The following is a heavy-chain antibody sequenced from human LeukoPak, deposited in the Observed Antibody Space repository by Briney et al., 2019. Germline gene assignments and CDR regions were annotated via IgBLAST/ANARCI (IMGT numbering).Heavy chain of an antibody. CDR2: ISYDGSNK. CDR3: ARVSSDWPPRYFDY. Sequence: PGRSLRLSCAASGFTFSSYAMHWVRQAPGKGLEWVAVISYDGSNKYYADSVKGRFTISRDNSKNTLYLQMNSLRAEDTAVYYCARVSSDWPPRYFDYWGQGTLVIVSS. D-gene: IGHD6-19*01. J-gene: IGHJ4*02. CDR1: GFTFSSYA. V-gene: IGHV3-30-3*01.